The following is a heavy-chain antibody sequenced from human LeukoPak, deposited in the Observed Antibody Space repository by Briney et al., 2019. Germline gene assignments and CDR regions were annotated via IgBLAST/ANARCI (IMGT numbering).Heavy chain of an antibody. J-gene: IGHJ3*02. Sequence: GESLKISCKASGYTFSDYWIGWVRHMPGKGLEWMTIIYPGDSETRYSPSLQGQVTISADKSISTAYLQWSSLKASDTAMYYCGVFLRGGGGFYPGGGDDAFDIWGQGTMVTVSS. CDR1: GYTFSDYW. V-gene: IGHV5-51*01. CDR2: IYPGDSET. CDR3: GVFLRGGGGFYPGGGDDAFDI. D-gene: IGHD3-22*01.